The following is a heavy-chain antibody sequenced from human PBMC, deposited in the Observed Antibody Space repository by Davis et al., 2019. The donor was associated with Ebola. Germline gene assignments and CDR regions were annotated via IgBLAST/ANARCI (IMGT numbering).Heavy chain of an antibody. CDR1: GFTFSSYS. CDR2: IDISSSYI. J-gene: IGHJ3*01. D-gene: IGHD1-26*01. V-gene: IGHV3-21*01. CDR3: ARGVVGAQREDALDV. Sequence: GESLKISCAASGFTFSSYSMNWVRQAPGKGLEWVSSIDISSSYIYYADSVKGRFTISRDNAKNSLYLQMNSLGVEDTAIYYCARGVVGAQREDALDVWGPGTMVTVSS.